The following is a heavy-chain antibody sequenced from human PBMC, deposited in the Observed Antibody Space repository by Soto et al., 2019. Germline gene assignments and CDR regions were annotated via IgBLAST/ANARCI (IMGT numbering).Heavy chain of an antibody. Sequence: QVQLVQSGAEVKKPGASVKVSCKASGYTFTSYAMHWVRQAPGQRLEWMGWINAGNGNTKYSQKFQGRVTITRDTSANTDYMELSSLRSEDTAVYYCARDPGYSYGYNWGQGTLVTVSS. D-gene: IGHD5-18*01. V-gene: IGHV1-3*01. CDR1: GYTFTSYA. CDR2: INAGNGNT. CDR3: ARDPGYSYGYN. J-gene: IGHJ4*02.